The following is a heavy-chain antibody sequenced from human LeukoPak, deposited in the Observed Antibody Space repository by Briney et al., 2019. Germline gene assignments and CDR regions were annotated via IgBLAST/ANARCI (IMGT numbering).Heavy chain of an antibody. CDR1: GFTFSSYS. V-gene: IGHV3-21*01. Sequence: PGGSLRLSCAASGFTFSSYSMNWVRQAPGKRLEWVSSISSSSSYIYYADSVKGRFTISRDNAKNSLYLQMNSLRAEDTAVYYCARALVVTTPGFDYWGQGTLVTVSS. J-gene: IGHJ4*02. CDR2: ISSSSSYI. CDR3: ARALVVTTPGFDY. D-gene: IGHD2-21*02.